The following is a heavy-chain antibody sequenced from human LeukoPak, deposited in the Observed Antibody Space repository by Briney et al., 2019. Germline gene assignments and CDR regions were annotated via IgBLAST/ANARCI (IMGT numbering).Heavy chain of an antibody. CDR1: GFTFSTYT. CDR3: ARDLAHSSGWDY. J-gene: IGHJ4*02. V-gene: IGHV3-30*14. D-gene: IGHD6-19*01. CDR2: MSYNGTYK. Sequence: GGSLRLSCAASGFTFSTYTMHWVRQTPGKGLEWVAIMSYNGTYKYYADSVKGRFTISRDNSKNTLYLQMNSLRAEDTAVYYCARDLAHSSGWDYWGQGTLVTVSS.